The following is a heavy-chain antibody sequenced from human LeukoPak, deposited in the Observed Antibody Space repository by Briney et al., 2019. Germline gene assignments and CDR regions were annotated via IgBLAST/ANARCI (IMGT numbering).Heavy chain of an antibody. CDR2: IYYSGNT. V-gene: IGHV4-31*03. D-gene: IGHD2-2*01. CDR1: GGSISSGGYY. CDR3: AREVAAASEN. Sequence: SETLSLTCTVSGGSISSGGYYWSWIRQHPGKGLEWIGYIYYSGNTHYNPSLKSRVTISVDTSKNQFSLNLNSVTAADTAIYYCAREVAAASENWGQGTLVTVSS. J-gene: IGHJ4*02.